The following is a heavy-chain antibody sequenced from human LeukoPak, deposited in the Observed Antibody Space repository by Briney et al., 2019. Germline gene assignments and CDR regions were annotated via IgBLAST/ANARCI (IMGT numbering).Heavy chain of an antibody. CDR1: GFTFSSYG. J-gene: IGHJ4*01. D-gene: IGHD3-10*01. CDR2: ISYDGSNK. Sequence: PGGSLRLSCAASGFTFSSYGMHWVRQAPGKGLEWVAVISYDGSNKYYADSVKGRFTISRDNSKNTLDLQMNSLRAEDTAVYYCARTYGSGSYHKADYWGRGTLVTVS. V-gene: IGHV3-30*03. CDR3: ARTYGSGSYHKADY.